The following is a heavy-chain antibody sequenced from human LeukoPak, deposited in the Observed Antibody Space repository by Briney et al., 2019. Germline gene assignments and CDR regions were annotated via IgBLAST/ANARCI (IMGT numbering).Heavy chain of an antibody. Sequence: GGSLRLSCALSVVTFCIYGMHGAPHTPGRGLECVTLISSEGNDKLYGDSVKSRFTISRDDSKSTLYLQMNSLRAEDTAVYYCTTKVIRGNSADYYDDWGQGTLVTVSS. V-gene: IGHV3-30*03. J-gene: IGHJ4*02. CDR3: TTKVIRGNSADYYDD. CDR2: ISSEGNDK. D-gene: IGHD5-18*01. CDR1: VVTFCIYG.